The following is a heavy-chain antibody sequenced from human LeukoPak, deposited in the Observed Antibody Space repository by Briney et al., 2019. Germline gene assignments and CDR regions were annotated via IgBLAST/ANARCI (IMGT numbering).Heavy chain of an antibody. CDR2: INPNSGGT. J-gene: IGHJ6*02. CDR1: GYTFTGYY. CDR3: ANIATLSYGMDV. Sequence: ASVKVSCKASGYTFTGYYMHWVRQAPGQGLEWMGWINPNSGGTNYAQKFQGRVTMTRDTFISTAYMELSRLRSDDTAVYYCANIATLSYGMDVWGQGTTVTVS. V-gene: IGHV1-2*02. D-gene: IGHD2-21*01.